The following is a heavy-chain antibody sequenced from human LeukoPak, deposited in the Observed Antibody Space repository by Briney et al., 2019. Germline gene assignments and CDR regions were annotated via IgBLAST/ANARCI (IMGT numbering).Heavy chain of an antibody. CDR1: GASIRSGDYY. Sequence: SETLSLTCTVSGASIRSGDYYWSWIRQPPGKGLEWIGYIYDSGSTYYNPALKSRITISVDTSENRFSLKLSSVTATDTAVYYCARDCSGGSCYGAFDIWGQGTMVTVSS. CDR2: IYDSGST. V-gene: IGHV4-30-4*01. D-gene: IGHD2-15*01. J-gene: IGHJ3*02. CDR3: ARDCSGGSCYGAFDI.